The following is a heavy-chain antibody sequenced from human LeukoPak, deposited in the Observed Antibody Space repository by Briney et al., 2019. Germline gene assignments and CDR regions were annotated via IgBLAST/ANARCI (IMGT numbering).Heavy chain of an antibody. J-gene: IGHJ4*02. CDR2: SYDRSKWHN. D-gene: IGHD3-10*02. CDR1: GDSVSSNCAA. Sequence: SQTLSLTCAISGDSVSSNCAAWNWLRQSPARGLEWLGRSYDRSKWHNDYAVSVKSRITINPDTSRNQFSLQLESVTPDDTAMYYCTRTGMFADSWGQGTLVTVSS. CDR3: TRTGMFADS. V-gene: IGHV6-1*01.